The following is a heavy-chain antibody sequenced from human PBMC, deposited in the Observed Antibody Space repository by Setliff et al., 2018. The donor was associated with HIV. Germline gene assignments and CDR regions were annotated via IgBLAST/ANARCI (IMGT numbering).Heavy chain of an antibody. CDR2: INAGNGNT. Sequence: ASVKVSCKASGYTFTSYAMHWVRQAPGQRLEWMGWINAGNGNTKYSQKFQGRVTITRDTSASTAYMALSSLRSEDTAVYYCARVLGPFGIVGAFDAFDIWGQGTMVTVSS. D-gene: IGHD1-26*01. V-gene: IGHV1-3*01. CDR3: ARVLGPFGIVGAFDAFDI. J-gene: IGHJ3*02. CDR1: GYTFTSYA.